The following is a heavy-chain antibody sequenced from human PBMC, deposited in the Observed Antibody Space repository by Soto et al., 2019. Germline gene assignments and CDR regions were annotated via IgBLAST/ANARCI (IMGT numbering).Heavy chain of an antibody. J-gene: IGHJ3*02. CDR1: GFTFSSYA. V-gene: IGHV3-30-3*01. CDR3: ASGTAAGTSWAFDI. CDR2: ISYDGSNK. Sequence: QVQLVESGGGVVQPGRSLRLSCAASGFTFSSYAMHWVRQAPGKGLEWVAVISYDGSNKYYADSGKGRFTISRDNSNNALYLQMNSLRAEDTAVYYCASGTAAGTSWAFDIWGQGTMVTVSS. D-gene: IGHD6-13*01.